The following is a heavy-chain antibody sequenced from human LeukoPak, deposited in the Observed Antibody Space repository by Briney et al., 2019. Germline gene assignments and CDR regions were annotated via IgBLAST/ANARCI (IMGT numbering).Heavy chain of an antibody. CDR2: ISSSGSTV. CDR1: GFTFSSYE. D-gene: IGHD5-18*01. V-gene: IGHV3-48*03. Sequence: GGSLRLSCAASGFTFSSYEMNWVRQAPGKGLEWVSYISSSGSTVYYADSVKGRFTISRDNAKNSLYLQMNSLRAEDTAVFYRARGSDTAMAYYYYMDVWGKGTTVTISS. J-gene: IGHJ6*03. CDR3: ARGSDTAMAYYYYMDV.